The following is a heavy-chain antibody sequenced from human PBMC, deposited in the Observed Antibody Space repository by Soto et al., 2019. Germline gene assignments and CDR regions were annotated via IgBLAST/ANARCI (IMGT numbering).Heavy chain of an antibody. V-gene: IGHV3-73*01. D-gene: IGHD1-1*01. Sequence: PGGSLRLSCAASGFTFSGSVIHWVRQASGEGLEWVGRIGMKSNNYATAYAASVRGRFSISRDDSENTASLQMNSLKTEDTAVYYCAKDRPRRTSGYFFDYWGQGTPVTVSS. CDR1: GFTFSGSV. CDR2: IGMKSNNYAT. CDR3: AKDRPRRTSGYFFDY. J-gene: IGHJ4*02.